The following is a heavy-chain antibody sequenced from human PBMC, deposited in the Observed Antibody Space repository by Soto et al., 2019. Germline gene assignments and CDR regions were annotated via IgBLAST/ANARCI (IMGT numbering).Heavy chain of an antibody. Sequence: QVQLVESGGGVVQPGRSLRLSCAASGFTFSSYGMHWVRQAPGKGLEWVAVISYDGSNKYYADSVKGRFTISRDNYKNTLYLQMNSLRAEDTAVYYCAEGRELLGSWGQGTLVTVSS. CDR3: AEGRELLGS. D-gene: IGHD1-26*01. V-gene: IGHV3-30*03. CDR1: GFTFSSYG. J-gene: IGHJ4*02. CDR2: ISYDGSNK.